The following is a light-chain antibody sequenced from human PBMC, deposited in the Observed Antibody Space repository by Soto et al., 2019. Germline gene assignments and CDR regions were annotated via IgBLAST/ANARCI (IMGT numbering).Light chain of an antibody. J-gene: IGKJ4*01. CDR3: QHVNKYPRT. CDR1: QGISTF. CDR2: DAS. V-gene: IGKV1-9*01. Sequence: DIQLTQSPSFLSASVGDRVTITCRASQGISTFLAWYQQHPGTAPKRLIYDASNLQSGVPSRFSYSGSGTEFTLTISRLQPKDFATYYCQHVNKYPRTVGGGTKVELK.